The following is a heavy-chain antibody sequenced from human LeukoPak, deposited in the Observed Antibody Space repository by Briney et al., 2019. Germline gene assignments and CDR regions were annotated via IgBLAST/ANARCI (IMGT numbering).Heavy chain of an antibody. Sequence: PSETLSLTCAVYGGSFSGYYWSWNRQPPGKGLEWIGEINHSGSTNYNPSLKSRVTISVDTSKNQFSLKLSSVTAADTAVYYCARARVEMATIRGLCFDYWGQGTLVTVSS. D-gene: IGHD5-24*01. CDR3: ARARVEMATIRGLCFDY. J-gene: IGHJ4*02. V-gene: IGHV4-34*01. CDR1: GGSFSGYY. CDR2: INHSGST.